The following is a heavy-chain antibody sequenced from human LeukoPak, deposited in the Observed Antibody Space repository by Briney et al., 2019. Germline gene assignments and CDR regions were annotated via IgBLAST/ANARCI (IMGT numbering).Heavy chain of an antibody. CDR3: ARGVDYYENSGTIDY. D-gene: IGHD3-22*01. J-gene: IGHJ4*02. CDR2: IKSDGSGT. Sequence: GGSLRLSCAASGFTFSSYWMHWVRQAPGKGLVWVSRIKSDGSGTSYADSVKGRFTISRDNAKNTLCLQMNSLRAEDTAVYYCARGVDYYENSGTIDYWGQGTLVTVSS. V-gene: IGHV3-74*01. CDR1: GFTFSSYW.